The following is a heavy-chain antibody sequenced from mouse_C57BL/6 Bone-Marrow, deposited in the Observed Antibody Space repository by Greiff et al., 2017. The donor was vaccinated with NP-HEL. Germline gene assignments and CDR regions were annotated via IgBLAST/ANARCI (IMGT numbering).Heavy chain of an antibody. CDR1: GFSLTSYG. CDR3: ARITTVNFDV. Sequence: VKLVESGPGLVQPSQSLSITCTVSGFSLTSYGVHWVRQSPGKGLEWLGVIWSGGSTDYNAAFISRLSISKDNSKSQVFFKMNSLQADDTAIYYCARITTVNFDVWGTGTTVTVSS. J-gene: IGHJ1*03. V-gene: IGHV2-2*01. D-gene: IGHD1-1*01. CDR2: IWSGGST.